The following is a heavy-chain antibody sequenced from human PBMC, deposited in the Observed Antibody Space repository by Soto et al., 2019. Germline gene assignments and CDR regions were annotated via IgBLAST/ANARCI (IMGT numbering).Heavy chain of an antibody. V-gene: IGHV3-30*03. CDR3: SRDDEHGSNCELAY. D-gene: IGHD1-26*01. J-gene: IGHJ4*02. Sequence: QVQLVQSGGGVVQPGRSLRLSCAASGFNFNTYFMQWVSQAPGKGLEWVAMIFPNGRDKEYADSVKGRFTISRDNSNNMMYRRVGSLRPEDTAVYYCSRDDEHGSNCELAYWGQGALVTVSS. CDR1: GFNFNTYF. CDR2: IFPNGRDK.